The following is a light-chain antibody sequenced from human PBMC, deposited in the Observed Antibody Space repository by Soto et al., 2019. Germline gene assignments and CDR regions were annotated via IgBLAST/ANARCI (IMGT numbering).Light chain of an antibody. V-gene: IGKV3-20*01. CDR1: LSVSSNY. Sequence: EIVLTQSPGTLSSSPGERATLSCRASLSVSSNYVAWYQQKPGQAPRLLIYGASSRATGIQDRFSGSGSGTDFTLTIRRLEPEDFAVYYCQQYGSSMITFGQGTRLEIK. CDR3: QQYGSSMIT. J-gene: IGKJ5*01. CDR2: GAS.